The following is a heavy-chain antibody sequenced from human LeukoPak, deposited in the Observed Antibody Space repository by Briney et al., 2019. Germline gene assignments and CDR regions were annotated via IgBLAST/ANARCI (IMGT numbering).Heavy chain of an antibody. J-gene: IGHJ4*02. Sequence: SETLSLTCTVSGGSISSSSYYWGWIRQPPGKGLEWIGSIYYSGSTYYNPSLKSRVTISMDTSKNQFSLKLSSVTAADTAVYYCARGLNGASYYFDYWGQGTLVTVSS. CDR2: IYYSGST. D-gene: IGHD4-17*01. CDR3: ARGLNGASYYFDY. CDR1: GGSISSSSYY. V-gene: IGHV4-39*07.